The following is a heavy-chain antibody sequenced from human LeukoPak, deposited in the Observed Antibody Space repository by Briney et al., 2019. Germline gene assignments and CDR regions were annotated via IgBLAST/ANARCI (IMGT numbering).Heavy chain of an antibody. CDR1: GDSVSSNSAA. V-gene: IGHV6-1*01. D-gene: IGHD3-22*01. J-gene: IGHJ4*02. CDR2: TYYRSKWYN. CDR3: AKVSDRDSSGYYWGFEY. Sequence: SSQTLSLTCAISGDSVSSNSAAWNWIRQSPSRGLEWLGRTYYRSKWYNDYAVSVKSRITINPDTSKNQFSLQLTSVTAADTAVYYCAKVSDRDSSGYYWGFEYWGQGTLVTVSS.